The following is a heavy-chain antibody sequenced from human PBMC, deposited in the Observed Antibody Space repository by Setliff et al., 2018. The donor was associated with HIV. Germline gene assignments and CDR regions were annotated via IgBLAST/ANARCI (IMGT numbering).Heavy chain of an antibody. J-gene: IGHJ4*02. CDR2: AYYDGST. Sequence: PSETLSLTCTVSGGFLNGYFWTWIRQPPGKKLEWIGRAYYDGSTHYNPSLNSRAIISVDTSKNQCYLKLSSVTAADTAVYYCASGTYCGGDCYLFDYWGQGTLVTVSS. CDR3: ASGTYCGGDCYLFDY. D-gene: IGHD2-21*01. V-gene: IGHV4-59*08. CDR1: GGFLNGYF.